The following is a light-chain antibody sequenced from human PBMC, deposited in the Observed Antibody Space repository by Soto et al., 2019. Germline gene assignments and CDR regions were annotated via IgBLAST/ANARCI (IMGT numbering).Light chain of an antibody. CDR1: QSVKSS. CDR3: QQYDNWPPYT. CDR2: GAS. V-gene: IGKV3-15*01. J-gene: IGKJ2*01. Sequence: EVVMTQSPATLSVSPGERVTLSCRASQSVKSSFVWYQQKHGQAPRLLIYGASTRATGVPARFSGSGSGTEFTLTISSLQSEDLAVYYCQQYDNWPPYTFGQGTKLELK.